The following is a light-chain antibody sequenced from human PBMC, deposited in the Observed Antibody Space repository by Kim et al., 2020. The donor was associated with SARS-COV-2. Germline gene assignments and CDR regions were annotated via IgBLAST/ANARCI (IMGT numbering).Light chain of an antibody. CDR3: QVWDNNTWV. CDR1: NIGSKH. CDR2: RDS. J-gene: IGLJ3*02. V-gene: IGLV3-9*01. Sequence: SYELTQPLSVSVALGQTASITCGGDNIGSKHVHWYQQKAGQAPVLVIYRDSSRPAEIPERFSGSNSGNTATLTVSRAQAGGEADYYCQVWDNNTWVFG.